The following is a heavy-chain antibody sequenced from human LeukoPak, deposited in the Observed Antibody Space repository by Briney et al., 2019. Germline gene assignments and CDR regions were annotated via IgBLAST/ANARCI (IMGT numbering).Heavy chain of an antibody. CDR2: IYPGDSDT. J-gene: IGHJ5*02. CDR3: ARDSAVAGLYNWFDP. D-gene: IGHD6-19*01. V-gene: IGHV5-51*01. CDR1: GYRFTSYW. Sequence: GESLKISCKGSGYRFTSYWIGWVRQMPGKGLEWMGIIYPGDSDTRYSPSFQGQVTISADKSISTAYLQWSSLKASDTAMYYCARDSAVAGLYNWFDPWGQGTLVTVSS.